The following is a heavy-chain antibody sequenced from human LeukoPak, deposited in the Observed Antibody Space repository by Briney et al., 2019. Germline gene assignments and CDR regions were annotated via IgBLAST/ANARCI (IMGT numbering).Heavy chain of an antibody. Sequence: SSQTLSLTCAVSGGSISSGGYSWSWIRQPPGKGLEWIGYIYYSGSTNYNPSLKSRVTISVDTSKNQFSLKLSSVTAADTAVYYCARQTGSGLFILPGGQGTLVTVSS. J-gene: IGHJ4*02. CDR2: IYYSGST. CDR1: GGSISSGGYS. CDR3: ARQTGSGLFILP. D-gene: IGHD3/OR15-3a*01. V-gene: IGHV4-61*08.